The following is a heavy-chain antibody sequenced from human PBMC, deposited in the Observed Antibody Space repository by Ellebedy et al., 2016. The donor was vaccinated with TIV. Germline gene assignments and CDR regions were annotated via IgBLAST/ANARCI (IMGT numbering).Heavy chain of an antibody. D-gene: IGHD2-2*02. CDR3: ARVDCSSTSCYNYYGMDV. CDR1: GGSISSYY. V-gene: IGHV4-4*07. Sequence: MPSETLSPTCTVSGGSISSYYWSWIRQPAGKGLEWIGRIYTSGSTNYNPSLKIRVTMSVDTSKNQFSLKLSSVTAADTAVYYCARVDCSSTSCYNYYGMDVWGQGTTVTVSS. CDR2: IYTSGST. J-gene: IGHJ6*02.